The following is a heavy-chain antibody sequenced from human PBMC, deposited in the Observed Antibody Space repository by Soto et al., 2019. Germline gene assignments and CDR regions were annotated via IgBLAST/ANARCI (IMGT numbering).Heavy chain of an antibody. D-gene: IGHD3-16*01. V-gene: IGHV4-4*07. Sequence: LSLTCTVSGGSITTYYWSWIRQSAGKGLEWIGLISTRGSTNYNPSLKSRVTMSLDTSNNHFSLRLSSVTAADTAIYYCATSLGGFGDFWGQGTLVTVSS. CDR3: ATSLGGFGDF. CDR1: GGSITTYY. J-gene: IGHJ4*02. CDR2: ISTRGST.